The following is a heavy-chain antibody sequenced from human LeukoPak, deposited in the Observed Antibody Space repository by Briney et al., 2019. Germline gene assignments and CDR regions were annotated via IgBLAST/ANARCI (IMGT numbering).Heavy chain of an antibody. CDR1: GGSFSGYY. Sequence: ASETLSLTCAVYGGSFSGYYWSWIRQPPGKGLEWIGEINHSGSTNYNPSLKSRVTISVDMSKNQFSLKLTSVTAADTAVYYCARERGYDGGWYRDYWGQGTLVTVSS. CDR3: ARERGYDGGWYRDY. J-gene: IGHJ4*02. D-gene: IGHD6-19*01. V-gene: IGHV4-34*01. CDR2: INHSGST.